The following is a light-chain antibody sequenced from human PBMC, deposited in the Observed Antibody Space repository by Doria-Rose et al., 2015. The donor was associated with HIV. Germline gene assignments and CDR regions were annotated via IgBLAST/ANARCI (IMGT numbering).Light chain of an antibody. CDR3: HQYGTSWT. CDR1: QSFSSTY. J-gene: IGKJ1*01. CDR2: DRS. V-gene: IGKV3-20*01. Sequence: TQSPGTLSLSPGERATLSCRASQSFSSTYLAWYQQQPGQATSLLSYDRSTSATGIPDRFSASGSGTDFTLTINRLEPEDFALYYCHQYGTSWTFGQGTKVEI.